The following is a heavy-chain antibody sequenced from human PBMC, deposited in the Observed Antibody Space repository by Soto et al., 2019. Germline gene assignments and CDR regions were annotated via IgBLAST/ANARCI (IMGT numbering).Heavy chain of an antibody. Sequence: PGGSLRLSCAASGFTFSSYAMTWVRQAPGKGLEWVAVITYDGSNKYCADSVKGRFTISRDNSKNTLYLQMNSLRAEDTAVYYCAKGFEHQNGAMAYIMDVWVKGTTVTVSS. D-gene: IGHD5-18*01. CDR3: AKGFEHQNGAMAYIMDV. V-gene: IGHV3-30*18. J-gene: IGHJ6*03. CDR1: GFTFSSYA. CDR2: ITYDGSNK.